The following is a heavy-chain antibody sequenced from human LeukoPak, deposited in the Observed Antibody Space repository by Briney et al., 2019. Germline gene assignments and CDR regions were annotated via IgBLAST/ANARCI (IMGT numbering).Heavy chain of an antibody. J-gene: IGHJ2*01. CDR1: GFTFSSYA. CDR2: ISWDGGST. D-gene: IGHD6-6*01. Sequence: GGSLRLSCAASGFTFSSYAMSWVRQAPGKGLEWVYLISWDGGSTYYADSVKGRFTISRDNSKNSLYLQMNSLRAEDTALYYCAKVDGGSSRRDWYFDLWGRGTLVTVSS. V-gene: IGHV3-43D*04. CDR3: AKVDGGSSRRDWYFDL.